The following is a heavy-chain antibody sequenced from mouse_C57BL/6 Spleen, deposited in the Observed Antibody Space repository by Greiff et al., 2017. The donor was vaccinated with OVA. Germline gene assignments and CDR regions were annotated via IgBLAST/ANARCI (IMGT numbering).Heavy chain of an antibody. D-gene: IGHD1-1*01. CDR1: GYAFTNYL. V-gene: IGHV1-54*01. Sequence: VQLQQSGAELVRPGTSVKVSCKASGYAFTNYLIEWVKQRPGPGLEWIGVINPGSGGTNYNEKFKGKATLTADKSSSTAYMQLSSLTSEDYAVYFCARDTTVAFDYWGQGTTLTVSS. CDR2: INPGSGGT. J-gene: IGHJ2*01. CDR3: ARDTTVAFDY.